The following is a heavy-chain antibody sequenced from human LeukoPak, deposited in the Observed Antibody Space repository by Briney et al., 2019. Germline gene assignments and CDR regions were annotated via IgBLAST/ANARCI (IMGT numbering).Heavy chain of an antibody. CDR3: AREPRPSLGYCSGGSCYPSYYMDV. D-gene: IGHD2-15*01. Sequence: GRSLRLSCAASGFTFDDYAMHWVRQAPGKGLEWVSGISWNSGSIGYADSVKGRFTISRDNAKNSLYLQMNSLRAEDTAVYYCAREPRPSLGYCSGGSCYPSYYMDVWGKGTTVTVSS. J-gene: IGHJ6*03. CDR1: GFTFDDYA. CDR2: ISWNSGSI. V-gene: IGHV3-9*01.